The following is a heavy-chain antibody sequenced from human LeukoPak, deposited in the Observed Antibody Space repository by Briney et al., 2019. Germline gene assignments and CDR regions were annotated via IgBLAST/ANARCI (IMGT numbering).Heavy chain of an antibody. Sequence: GGSLRLSCAVSGFTFSSYAMSWVRQAPGKGLEWVSAISGSGTTTYYADSVKGRFTISRDNSKNTLYLQMNSLRADDTAVYYCAKGGYDYVEVGYFDYWGQGVLVTVSS. CDR3: AKGGYDYVEVGYFDY. J-gene: IGHJ4*02. CDR2: ISGSGTTT. CDR1: GFTFSSYA. D-gene: IGHD5-12*01. V-gene: IGHV3-23*01.